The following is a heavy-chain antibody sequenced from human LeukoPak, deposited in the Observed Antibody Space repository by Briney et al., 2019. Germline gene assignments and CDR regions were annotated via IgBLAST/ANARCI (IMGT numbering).Heavy chain of an antibody. V-gene: IGHV4-39*07. J-gene: IGHJ6*03. CDR1: GGSISSSSYY. CDR3: ARARDGYSYGYGLGNYYYMDV. D-gene: IGHD5-18*01. Sequence: SETLSLTCTVSGGSISSSSYYWGWIRQPPGKGLEWIGSIYYSGSTYYNPSLKSRVTISVDTSKNQFSLKLSSVTAADTAVYYCARARDGYSYGYGLGNYYYMDVWGKGTTVTVSS. CDR2: IYYSGST.